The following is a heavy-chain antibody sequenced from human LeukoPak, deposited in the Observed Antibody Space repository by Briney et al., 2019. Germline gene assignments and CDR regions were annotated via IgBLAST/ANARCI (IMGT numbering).Heavy chain of an antibody. CDR2: ISGSGGST. D-gene: IGHD2-15*01. CDR3: AKASQDIVVVVAATGLDY. Sequence: GGSLRLSCAASGFTFSSYAMSWVRQAPGKGLEWVSAISGSGGSTYCADSVKGRFTISRDNSKNTLYLQMNSLRAEDTAVYYCAKASQDIVVVVAATGLDYWGQGTLVTVSS. CDR1: GFTFSSYA. V-gene: IGHV3-23*01. J-gene: IGHJ4*02.